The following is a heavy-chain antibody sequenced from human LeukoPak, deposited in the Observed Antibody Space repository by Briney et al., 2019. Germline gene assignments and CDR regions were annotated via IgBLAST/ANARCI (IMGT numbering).Heavy chain of an antibody. CDR3: ARDSPYNWNDVNYFDY. D-gene: IGHD1-20*01. J-gene: IGHJ4*02. V-gene: IGHV4-4*07. CDR2: IYTSGST. CDR1: GGSISSYY. Sequence: SETLSLTCTVSGGSISSYYWSWIRQPAGKGLKWIGRIYTSGSTNYNPSLKSRVTMSVDTSKNQFSLKLSSVTAADTAVYYCARDSPYNWNDVNYFDYWGQGTLVTVSS.